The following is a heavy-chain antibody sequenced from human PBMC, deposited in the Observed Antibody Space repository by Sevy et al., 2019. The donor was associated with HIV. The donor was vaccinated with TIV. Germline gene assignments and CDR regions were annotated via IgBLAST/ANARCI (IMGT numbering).Heavy chain of an antibody. CDR1: GFTFSYYW. D-gene: IGHD1-1*01. CDR3: ERGTSDWNGIDY. Sequence: GGSLRLSCAVSGFTFSYYWMHWVRQVPGKGLVWVSRISHDGTSLIYADSVKGRFTISRDDAKNTFYLQMNSLRDEDTAVYFCERGTSDWNGIDYWGQGTLVTVSS. J-gene: IGHJ4*01. CDR2: ISHDGTSL. V-gene: IGHV3-74*01.